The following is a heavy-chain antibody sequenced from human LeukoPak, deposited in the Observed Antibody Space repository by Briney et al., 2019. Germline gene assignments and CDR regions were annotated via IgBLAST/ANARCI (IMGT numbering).Heavy chain of an antibody. J-gene: IGHJ4*02. D-gene: IGHD2-21*02. CDR1: GYTFTSYY. CDR3: AREVVSGDTDY. Sequence: ASVKVSCKASGYTFTSYYMHWVRQAPGQGLEWMGIINPSGGSASYAQKFQGRVTMTRDTSTSTVYMELSSLRSEDTAVYYCAREVVSGDTDYWGQGTLVTVSS. CDR2: INPSGGSA. V-gene: IGHV1-46*01.